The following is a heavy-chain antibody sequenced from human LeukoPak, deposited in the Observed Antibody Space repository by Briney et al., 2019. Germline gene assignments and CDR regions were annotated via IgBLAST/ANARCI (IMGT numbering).Heavy chain of an antibody. CDR2: ISAYNGNT. Sequence: ASVKVSCKASGYTFTSYCFTWVRQAPGQGLEWMGWISAYNGNTNYAQNLQGRVTMTTDTSTSTAYMELRSLRSDDTAVYYCTRTVLDCKNGVCYDYWGQGTLVTVSS. V-gene: IGHV1-18*01. D-gene: IGHD2-8*01. CDR3: TRTVLDCKNGVCYDY. J-gene: IGHJ4*02. CDR1: GYTFTSYC.